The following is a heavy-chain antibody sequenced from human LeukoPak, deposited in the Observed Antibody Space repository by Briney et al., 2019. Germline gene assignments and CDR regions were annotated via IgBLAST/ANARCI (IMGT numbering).Heavy chain of an antibody. J-gene: IGHJ4*02. V-gene: IGHV3-23*01. D-gene: IGHD2-21*01. Sequence: LSGGSLRLSCAASGFTFSSYAMSWVRQAPGKGLEWVSVISDSGGSTVYTDSVKGRFTISRNNSKNTLFLQMNSLRAEDTAVYYCAKGHIVVVPSTRYFDYCGQGTLVTVSS. CDR2: ISDSGGST. CDR3: AKGHIVVVPSTRYFDY. CDR1: GFTFSSYA.